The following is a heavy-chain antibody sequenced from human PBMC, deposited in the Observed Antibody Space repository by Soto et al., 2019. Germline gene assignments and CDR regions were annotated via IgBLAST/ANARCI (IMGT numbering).Heavy chain of an antibody. CDR2: IYYSGST. CDR1: GGSVSSGSYY. Sequence: SETLSLTCTVSGGSVSSGSYYWSWIRQPPGKGLEWIGYIYYSGSTNYNPSLKSRVTISVDTSKNQFSLKLSSVTAADTAVYYCARDLGYSYGLAFGMDVWGQGTTVTVS. CDR3: ARDLGYSYGLAFGMDV. D-gene: IGHD5-18*01. V-gene: IGHV4-61*01. J-gene: IGHJ6*02.